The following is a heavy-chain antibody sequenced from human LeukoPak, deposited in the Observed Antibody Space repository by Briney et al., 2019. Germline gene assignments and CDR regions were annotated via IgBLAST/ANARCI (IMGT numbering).Heavy chain of an antibody. D-gene: IGHD6-19*01. V-gene: IGHV3-15*01. CDR3: TAGIYSSGWPPGGMDV. CDR1: GFTFSNAW. CDR2: IKSKTDGGTT. Sequence: GGSLRLSCAASGFTFSNAWMSWVRQAPGKGLEWVGRIKSKTDGGTTDYAAPVKGRFTISRDDSKNTLYLGMNSLKTEDTAVYYCTAGIYSSGWPPGGMDVWGQGTTVTVSS. J-gene: IGHJ6*02.